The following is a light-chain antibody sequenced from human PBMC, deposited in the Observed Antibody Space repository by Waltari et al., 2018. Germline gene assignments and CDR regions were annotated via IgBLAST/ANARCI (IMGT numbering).Light chain of an antibody. J-gene: IGKJ5*01. V-gene: IGKV1-17*01. Sequence: DIQMTQSPSSLSASVGDRVTITCRASEDIGNDLGWYQQKPGKAPIRLIYTVSTLQSGVPSRFSGSGSGTEFTLTISSLQPEDFATYYCLQHNDYPVTFGQGTRLEI. CDR1: EDIGND. CDR2: TVS. CDR3: LQHNDYPVT.